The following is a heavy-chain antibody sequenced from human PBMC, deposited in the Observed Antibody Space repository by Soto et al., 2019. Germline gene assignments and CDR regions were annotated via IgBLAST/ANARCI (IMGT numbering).Heavy chain of an antibody. D-gene: IGHD4-17*01. V-gene: IGHV1-3*01. CDR1: GYTFTNYA. J-gene: IGHJ2*01. CDR3: ARGASSVTTFYFAL. CDR2: INPGNGNT. Sequence: QVQVVQSGAEVKKPGASVKVSCKASGYTFTNYAMHWVRQAPGQGLEWMGWINPGNGNTKNSQKFQGTVTITRDTFASTAYMELSSLRSEDTAVYYCARGASSVTTFYFALWGRGTLVTVSS.